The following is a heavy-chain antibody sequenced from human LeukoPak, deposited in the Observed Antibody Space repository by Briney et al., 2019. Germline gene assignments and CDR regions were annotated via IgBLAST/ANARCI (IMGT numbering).Heavy chain of an antibody. V-gene: IGHV4-4*02. D-gene: IGHD5-12*01. CDR1: GGSISSSNW. Sequence: SGTLSLTCAVSGGSISSSNWWSWVRQPPGKGLEWIGEIYHRGSTNYNPSLKSRVTISVDKSKNHFSLKLSSVTAADTAVYYCATTPKGGYSAYLDYWGQGTLVTVSS. J-gene: IGHJ4*02. CDR3: ATTPKGGYSAYLDY. CDR2: IYHRGST.